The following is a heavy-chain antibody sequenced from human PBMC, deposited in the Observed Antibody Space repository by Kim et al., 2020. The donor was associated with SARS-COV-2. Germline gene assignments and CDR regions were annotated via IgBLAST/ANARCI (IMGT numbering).Heavy chain of an antibody. J-gene: IGHJ4*02. CDR3: ARENCSGGSCYSSPFDY. V-gene: IGHV4-59*13. CDR2: IYYSGST. D-gene: IGHD2-15*01. CDR1: GGSISSYY. Sequence: SETLSLTCTVSGGSISSYYWSWIRQPPGKGLEWIGYIYYSGSTNYNPSLKSRVTISVDTSKNQFSLKLSSVTAADTAVYYCARENCSGGSCYSSPFDYWGQGTLVTVSS.